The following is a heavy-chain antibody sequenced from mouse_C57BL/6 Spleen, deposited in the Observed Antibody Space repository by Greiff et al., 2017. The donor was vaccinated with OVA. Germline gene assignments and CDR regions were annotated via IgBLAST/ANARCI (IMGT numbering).Heavy chain of an antibody. D-gene: IGHD1-3*01. J-gene: IGHJ2*01. Sequence: QVQLQQPGAELVKPGASVKMSCKASGYTFTSYWITWVKQRPGQGLEWIGDIYPGSGSTNYNEKFKSKATLTVDTSSSTAYMQLSSLTSEDAAVYDCARESDPYRDYFDYWGQGTTLTVSS. CDR2: IYPGSGST. V-gene: IGHV1-55*01. CDR1: GYTFTSYW. CDR3: ARESDPYRDYFDY.